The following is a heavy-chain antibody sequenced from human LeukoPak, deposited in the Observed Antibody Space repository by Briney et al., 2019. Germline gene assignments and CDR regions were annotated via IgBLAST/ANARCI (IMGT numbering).Heavy chain of an antibody. J-gene: IGHJ3*02. V-gene: IGHV3-48*01. D-gene: IGHD4-17*01. Sequence: GGSLRLSCAASGFMFSSHNMNWVRQAPGKGLEWVSYISSSGSTIYYEDSVEGRFTISRDNAKKSLYLQMNSLRAEDTAVYYCAKARGDYVAAFDIWGQGTMVTVSS. CDR3: AKARGDYVAAFDI. CDR2: ISSSGSTI. CDR1: GFMFSSHN.